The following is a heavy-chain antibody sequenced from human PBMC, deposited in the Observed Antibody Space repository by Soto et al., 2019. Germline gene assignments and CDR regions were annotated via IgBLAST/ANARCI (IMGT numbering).Heavy chain of an antibody. V-gene: IGHV4-39*01. CDR2: IYYSVST. CDR3: ARRGGATIMDY. D-gene: IGHD5-12*01. J-gene: IGHJ4*02. CDR1: GGSISSSSYY. Sequence: QLQLQESGPGLVKPSETLSLTCTVSGGSISSSSYYWDWIRQPPGKGLEWIGSIYYSVSTYYNPSLKSRVTISVDTSKNQFSLKLSSVTAAYTAVYYCARRGGATIMDYRGQGTLVTVSS.